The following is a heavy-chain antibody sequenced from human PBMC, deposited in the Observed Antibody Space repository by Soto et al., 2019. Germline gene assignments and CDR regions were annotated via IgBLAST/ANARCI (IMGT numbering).Heavy chain of an antibody. CDR2: IGRGGDT. V-gene: IGHV3-23*01. CDR3: VKGGWGSRSDY. D-gene: IGHD7-27*01. Sequence: EVQVLESGGGLVQPGGSLRLSCTASGFTFSDTAMTWVRQAPGKGLEWVSTIGRGGDTYYTDSLKGRFTISRDNSKNTLYLQMNRLRAGDTAKYYCVKGGWGSRSDYWCQGTLVTVSS. CDR1: GFTFSDTA. J-gene: IGHJ4*02.